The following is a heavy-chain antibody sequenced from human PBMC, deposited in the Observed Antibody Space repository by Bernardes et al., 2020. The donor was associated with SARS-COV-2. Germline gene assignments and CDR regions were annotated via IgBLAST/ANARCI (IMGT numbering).Heavy chain of an antibody. D-gene: IGHD2-2*01. J-gene: IGHJ4*02. V-gene: IGHV4-34*01. CDR1: GGSFSGYY. CDR3: ARVGDIVVVPVAYYFDY. CDR2: INHSGST. Sequence: SETLSLTCAVYGGSFSGYYWSWIRQPPGKGLEWIGEINHSGSTNYNPSLKSRVTISVDTSKNQFSLKLSSVTAADTAVYYCARVGDIVVVPVAYYFDYWGQGTLVTGSS.